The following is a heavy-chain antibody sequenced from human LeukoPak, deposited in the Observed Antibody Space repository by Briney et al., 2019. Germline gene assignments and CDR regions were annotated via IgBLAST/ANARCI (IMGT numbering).Heavy chain of an antibody. D-gene: IGHD5-18*01. J-gene: IGHJ3*02. CDR3: ARVGDTAIVDAFDI. V-gene: IGHV4-39*07. CDR1: GGSISSSSYY. Sequence: SETLSLTCTVSGGSISSSSYYWGWIRQPPGKGLEWIGSIYYSGSTYYNPSLKSRVTISVDTSKNQFSLKLSSVTAADTAVYYCARVGDTAIVDAFDIWGQGTMVTVSS. CDR2: IYYSGST.